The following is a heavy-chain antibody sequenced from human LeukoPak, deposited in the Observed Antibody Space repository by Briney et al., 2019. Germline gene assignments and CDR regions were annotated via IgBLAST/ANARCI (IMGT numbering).Heavy chain of an antibody. J-gene: IGHJ3*02. CDR1: GDSVSSNSAA. D-gene: IGHD6-19*01. CDR3: ARHRRDSSGYPPAEEAFDI. V-gene: IGHV6-1*01. Sequence: SQTLSLTCAISGDSVSSNSAAWNWIRQSPSRGLEWLGRTYYRSKWYNDYAVSVKSRITINPDTSKNQFSLQLNSVTPEDTAVYYRARHRRDSSGYPPAEEAFDIWGQGTMVTVSS. CDR2: TYYRSKWYN.